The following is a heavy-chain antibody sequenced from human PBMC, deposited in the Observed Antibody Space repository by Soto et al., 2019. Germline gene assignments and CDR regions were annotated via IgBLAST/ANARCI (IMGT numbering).Heavy chain of an antibody. Sequence: QVQLGQSGAEVKKPGASVTVSCKASGYTFTEYYLHWVRQAPGQGLEWMGWIIPNNGGTKFAQKFQGRVTMTRDTAINTAYMELSSLRSDDTAVYYCARGTFDSSGNFYAGWFDPWGQGTLVTVSS. CDR2: IIPNNGGT. CDR3: ARGTFDSSGNFYAGWFDP. D-gene: IGHD3-22*01. CDR1: GYTFTEYY. V-gene: IGHV1-2*02. J-gene: IGHJ5*02.